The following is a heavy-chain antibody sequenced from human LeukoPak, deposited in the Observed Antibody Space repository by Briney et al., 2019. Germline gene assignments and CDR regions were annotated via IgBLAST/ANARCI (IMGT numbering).Heavy chain of an antibody. D-gene: IGHD5-12*01. CDR1: GGPLTSYY. Sequence: SETLSLTCAVSGGPLTSYYWSWVRQPPGKGLEWIGFIYYRGSTNYNPSLESRVTISVDTSKNRFSLKLSSVTAADTAVYYCARDRYSGYDGFGAFDIWGQGTMVTVSS. V-gene: IGHV4-59*01. CDR3: ARDRYSGYDGFGAFDI. J-gene: IGHJ3*02. CDR2: IYYRGST.